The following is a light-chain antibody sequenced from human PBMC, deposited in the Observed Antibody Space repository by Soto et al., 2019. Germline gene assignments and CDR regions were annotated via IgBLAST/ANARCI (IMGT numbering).Light chain of an antibody. V-gene: IGLV1-51*01. Sequence: QSVLTQPPSVSAAPGQKVTITCSGSSSNIGNNYVSWFQQFPGTAPKLLIYDTDKRPSGIPDRFSGSKSGTSATLGITGLQTGDEADYYCGTWDGSLSAGVFGGGTKLPS. CDR1: SSNIGNNY. CDR3: GTWDGSLSAGV. J-gene: IGLJ3*02. CDR2: DTD.